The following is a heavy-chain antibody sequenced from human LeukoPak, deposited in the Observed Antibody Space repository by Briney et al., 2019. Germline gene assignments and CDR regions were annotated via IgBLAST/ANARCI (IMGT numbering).Heavy chain of an antibody. J-gene: IGHJ6*04. D-gene: IGHD3-10*02. CDR1: GFTFSSYS. CDR2: ISSSGSTI. V-gene: IGHV3-48*04. Sequence: GGSLTLSCAASGFTFSSYSMNWVRQPPGKGLEWVSYISSSGSTIYYADSVKGRFTISRDNAKNSQYLQMNSLRAEDTAVYYCAELGITMIGGVWGKGTAVTISS. CDR3: AELGITMIGGV.